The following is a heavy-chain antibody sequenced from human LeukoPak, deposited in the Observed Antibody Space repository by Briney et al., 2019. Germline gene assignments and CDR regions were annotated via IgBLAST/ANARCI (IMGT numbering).Heavy chain of an antibody. Sequence: PGGSLRLSCAASGFTFSSYWMSWVRQAPGKGLKWVANIKQDGSEKYYVDSVKGRFTISRDNAKNSLYLQMNSLRAEDTAVYYCTRGPYYYDSSGYYYGYFQHWGQGTLVTVSS. CDR1: GFTFSSYW. J-gene: IGHJ1*01. D-gene: IGHD3-22*01. CDR2: IKQDGSEK. V-gene: IGHV3-7*04. CDR3: TRGPYYYDSSGYYYGYFQH.